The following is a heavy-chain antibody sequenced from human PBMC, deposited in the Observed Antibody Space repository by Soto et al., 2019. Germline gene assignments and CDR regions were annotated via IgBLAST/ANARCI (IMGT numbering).Heavy chain of an antibody. Sequence: QVQVVQSGAEVKEPGASVKVSCKASGYSSSNYYTHWVRQAPGQGLEWMGIVNPYGASSNYAQSFQGRVTLTRHTSTNTEYMELSRLTSDDTAVYYCASVTTIWSNWGQGTLVTVSS. CDR1: GYSSSNYY. D-gene: IGHD3-10*01. J-gene: IGHJ4*02. V-gene: IGHV1-46*01. CDR2: VNPYGASS. CDR3: ASVTTIWSN.